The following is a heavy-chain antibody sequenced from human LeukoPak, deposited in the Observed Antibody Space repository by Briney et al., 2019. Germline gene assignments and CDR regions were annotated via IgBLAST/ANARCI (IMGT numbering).Heavy chain of an antibody. J-gene: IGHJ5*02. CDR1: GGSVTNSSYY. D-gene: IGHD2-21*01. CDR2: IYYTGSA. V-gene: IGHV4-39*07. CDR3: ARLGRVIVDFDP. Sequence: SDTLSLTCTVSGGSVTNSSYYWGWVRQPPGKGLEWIGSIYYTGSADYNPSLKSRVIVSVDTSKNHFSLKLNSVTAADTAVYYCARLGRVIVDFDPWGQGTLVTVSS.